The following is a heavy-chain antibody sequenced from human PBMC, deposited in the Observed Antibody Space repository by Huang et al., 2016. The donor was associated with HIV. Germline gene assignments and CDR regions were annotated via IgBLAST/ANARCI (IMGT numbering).Heavy chain of an antibody. CDR1: GGSVFGHS. D-gene: IGHD2-15*01. V-gene: IGHV4-34*01. CDR3: ARSDSDSGGNDRFDP. Sequence: QVQLQQWGAGLLTPSETLSLTCAVKGGSVFGHSWSWIRQPPGKGLEWIAEINHSGTTNSNPPLKGRVSISVDISHNQVSLKLSSVTAADTAIYYCARSDSDSGGNDRFDPWGQGNPVTVSS. CDR2: INHSGTT. J-gene: IGHJ5*02.